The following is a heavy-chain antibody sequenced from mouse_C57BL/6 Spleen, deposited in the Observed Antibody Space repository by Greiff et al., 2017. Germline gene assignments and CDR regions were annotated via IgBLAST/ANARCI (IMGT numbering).Heavy chain of an antibody. CDR1: GFTFSDFY. Sequence: EVNLVESGGGLVQSGRSLRLFCATSGFTFSDFYMEWVRQAPGKGLEWIAASRNKANDYTTEYSASVKGRFIVSRDTSQSILYLQMNALRAEDTAIYYCARDARAMDYWGQGTSVTVSS. CDR3: ARDARAMDY. J-gene: IGHJ4*01. V-gene: IGHV7-1*01. CDR2: SRNKANDYTT.